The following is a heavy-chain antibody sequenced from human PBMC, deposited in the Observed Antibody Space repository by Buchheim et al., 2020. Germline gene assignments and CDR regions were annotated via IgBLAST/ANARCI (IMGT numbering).Heavy chain of an antibody. Sequence: QVQLQESGPGLVKPSEPLSLTCTVSGGSVSSGSYYWSWIRQPPGKGLEWIGYIYYSGSTNYNPSLKSRVTISVDTSKNQFSLKLSSVPAADTAVYYCAREVLEWAPDYYYYGMDVWGQGTT. CDR3: AREVLEWAPDYYYYGMDV. CDR2: IYYSGST. CDR1: GGSVSSGSYY. V-gene: IGHV4-61*01. D-gene: IGHD3-3*01. J-gene: IGHJ6*02.